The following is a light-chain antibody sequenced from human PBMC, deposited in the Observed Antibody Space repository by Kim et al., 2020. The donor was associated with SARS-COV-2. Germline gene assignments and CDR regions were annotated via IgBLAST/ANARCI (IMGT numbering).Light chain of an antibody. V-gene: IGKV1-NL1*01. CDR2: SAS. J-gene: IGKJ1*01. CDR1: QDISKS. Sequence: DIQMTQSPSSLSASVGDRVTITCRASQDISKSLAWYQQKPQKAPKLLVYSASILESGVPSRFSGSGSGTDYTLTISSLQPEDSATFFCQQSYSFPWTFGQGTKVDI. CDR3: QQSYSFPWT.